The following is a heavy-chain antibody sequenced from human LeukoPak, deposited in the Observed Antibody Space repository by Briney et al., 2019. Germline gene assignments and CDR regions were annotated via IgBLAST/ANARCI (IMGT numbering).Heavy chain of an antibody. CDR3: ARGLSGGSGKNAFDI. CDR1: GFTFSSYG. Sequence: QSGGSLRLSCAASGFTFSSYGMHWVRQAPGKGLEWVAVISYDGSNKYYADSVKGRFTISRDNSKNTLYLQMNSLRAEDTAVYYCARGLSGGSGKNAFDIWGQGTMVTVSS. CDR2: ISYDGSNK. D-gene: IGHD3-10*01. J-gene: IGHJ3*02. V-gene: IGHV3-30*03.